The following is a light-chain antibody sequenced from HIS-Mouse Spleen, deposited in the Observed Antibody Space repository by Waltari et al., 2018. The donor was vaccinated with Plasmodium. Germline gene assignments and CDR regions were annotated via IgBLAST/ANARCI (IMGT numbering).Light chain of an antibody. CDR3: CSYAGSSTWV. CDR2: EGS. CDR1: SSAVGSYTL. V-gene: IGLV2-23*01. Sequence: QSALTQPASVSGSPGPSLTISCPGTSSAVGSYTLFSWYQQHPGKAPKLMIYEGSKRPSGVSNRFSGSKSGNTASLTISGLQAEDEADYYCCSYAGSSTWVFGGGTKLTVL. J-gene: IGLJ3*02.